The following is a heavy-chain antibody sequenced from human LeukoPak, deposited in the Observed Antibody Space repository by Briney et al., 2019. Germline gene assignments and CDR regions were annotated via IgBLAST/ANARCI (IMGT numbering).Heavy chain of an antibody. V-gene: IGHV3-30*18. J-gene: IGHJ6*02. Sequence: GGSLRLSCAGSGFTFNSYGMHWVRQAPGKGLEWVAVISYDGRNKFYADSVKGRFTISRDNSKNTLYLQMNSLGAEDTALYHCAKDLAGYSNDRDFGMDVWGQGTTVTVSS. D-gene: IGHD4-11*01. CDR3: AKDLAGYSNDRDFGMDV. CDR2: ISYDGRNK. CDR1: GFTFNSYG.